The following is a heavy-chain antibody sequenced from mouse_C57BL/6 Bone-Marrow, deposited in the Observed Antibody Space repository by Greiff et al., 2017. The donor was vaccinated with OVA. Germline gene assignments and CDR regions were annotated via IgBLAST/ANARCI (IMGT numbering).Heavy chain of an antibody. CDR2: IDPANGNT. V-gene: IGHV14-3*01. CDR3: ARRATPEAYYAMDY. D-gene: IGHD3-1*01. Sequence: VQLQQSVAELVRPGASVKLSCTASGFKIKNTYMHWVKQRPEQGLEWIGRIDPANGNTKYAPKFKGKATITADTSSNTAYLQLSSLTSEDTAIYYCARRATPEAYYAMDYWGQGTSVTVSS. J-gene: IGHJ4*01. CDR1: GFKIKNTY.